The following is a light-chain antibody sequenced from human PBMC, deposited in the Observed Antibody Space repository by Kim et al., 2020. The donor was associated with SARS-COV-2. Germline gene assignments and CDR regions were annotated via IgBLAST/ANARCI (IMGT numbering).Light chain of an antibody. CDR1: QRLVHTDGNTY. CDR2: KIS. CDR3: MQNTQFPYT. V-gene: IGKV2-24*01. J-gene: IGKJ2*01. Sequence: VLTQTPLSSPVALGQPVSISCRSSQRLVHTDGNTYLSWLQQRPGQPPRLLIYKISKRFSGVPDRFTGSGAGTDFTLKISRVETEDVGVYYCMQNTQFPYTFGQGTKLEI.